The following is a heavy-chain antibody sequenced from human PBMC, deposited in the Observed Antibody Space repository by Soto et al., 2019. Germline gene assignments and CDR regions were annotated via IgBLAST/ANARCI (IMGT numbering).Heavy chain of an antibody. D-gene: IGHD3-3*01. J-gene: IGHJ5*02. CDR2: IYYSGST. CDR3: ARAKEDFWSGYYSRDNWFDP. V-gene: IGHV4-59*01. CDR1: GGSIGSYY. Sequence: ETLCLTCTVSGGSIGSYYWSWIRQPPGHGREWIGYIYYSGSTNYNPSLKSRDTISVDTSKNQFSLKLSSVTAADTAGYYCARAKEDFWSGYYSRDNWFDPWGQGTLVTVSS.